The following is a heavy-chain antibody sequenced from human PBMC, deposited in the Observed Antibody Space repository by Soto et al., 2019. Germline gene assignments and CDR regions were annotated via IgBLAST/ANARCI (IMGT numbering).Heavy chain of an antibody. CDR3: AGDLAAAGTGYYYYGMDV. Sequence: ASVKVSCKASGGTFSSYAISWVRQAPGQGLEWMGGIIPIFGTANYAQKFQGRVTITADESTSTAYMELSSLRSEDTAVYYCAGDLAAAGTGYYYYGMDVWGQGTTVTVSS. CDR2: IIPIFGTA. D-gene: IGHD6-13*01. V-gene: IGHV1-69*13. J-gene: IGHJ6*02. CDR1: GGTFSSYA.